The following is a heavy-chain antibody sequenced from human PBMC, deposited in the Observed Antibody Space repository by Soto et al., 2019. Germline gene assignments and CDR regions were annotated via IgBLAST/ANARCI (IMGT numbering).Heavy chain of an antibody. V-gene: IGHV3-73*01. J-gene: IGHJ4*02. CDR2: IRSKANSYAT. CDR3: TRTYYYGSGSYYMVFDY. Sequence: GGSLRLSCASSWFTFIGSAMHWVRQASGKGLEWVGRIRSKANSYATAYAASVKGRFTISRDDSKNTAYLQMNSLKTEDTAVYYCTRTYYYGSGSYYMVFDYWGQGTLVTVSS. CDR1: WFTFIGSA. D-gene: IGHD3-10*01.